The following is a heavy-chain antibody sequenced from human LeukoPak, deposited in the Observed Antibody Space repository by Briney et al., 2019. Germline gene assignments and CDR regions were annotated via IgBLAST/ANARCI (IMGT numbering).Heavy chain of an antibody. V-gene: IGHV3-7*01. D-gene: IGHD2-21*01. CDR2: IKQDGSEK. Sequence: GGSLRLSCAASGFTFSSYWMSWVRQAPGKGLEWVANIKQDGSEKFYVDSVKGRFTISRDSAKNSLYLQMNSLRAEDTAVYYCARVSDCGGDCYPGLFDYWGQGTLLTVSS. J-gene: IGHJ4*02. CDR3: ARVSDCGGDCYPGLFDY. CDR1: GFTFSSYW.